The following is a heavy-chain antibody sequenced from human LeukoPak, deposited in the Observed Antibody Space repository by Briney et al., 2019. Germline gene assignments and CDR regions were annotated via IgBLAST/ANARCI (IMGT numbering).Heavy chain of an antibody. Sequence: GGSLRLSCAASGFTFTACDMLWVRQAPGKGLEYVVDLSGNGGDTHYADSVKGRLTISGDNAKNTLFVQLDSLRPEDMAVYYCARDRAASLDYDPSGLDYWGQGTLVAVSS. V-gene: IGHV3-64*02. CDR3: ARDRAASLDYDPSGLDY. D-gene: IGHD3-22*01. CDR1: GFTFTACD. J-gene: IGHJ4*02. CDR2: LSGNGGDT.